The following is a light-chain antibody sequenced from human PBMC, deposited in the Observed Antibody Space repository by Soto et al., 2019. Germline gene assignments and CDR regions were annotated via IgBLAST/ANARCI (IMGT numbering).Light chain of an antibody. CDR1: QSVSSY. Sequence: EMVLTQSPATLSLSPGERATLSCRASQSVSSYLAWYQQTPGQAPRLLMYDASNRATGIPDRFSSSGSGTDFTLTISSLEPEDFAVCYCQQRSNLILTFVGGTKVEIK. CDR3: QQRSNLILT. J-gene: IGKJ4*01. V-gene: IGKV3-11*01. CDR2: DAS.